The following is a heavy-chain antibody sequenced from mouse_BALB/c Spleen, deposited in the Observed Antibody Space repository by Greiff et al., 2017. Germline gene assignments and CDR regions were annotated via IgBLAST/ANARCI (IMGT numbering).Heavy chain of an antibody. CDR3: TRSWDIDYAMDY. Sequence: QVQLQQSGAELVKPGASVKLSCKASGYTFTSYYMYWVKQRPGQGLEWIGEINPSNGGTNFNEKFKSKATLTVDKSSSTAYMQLSSLTSEDSAVYYCTRSWDIDYAMDYWGQGTSVTVSS. V-gene: IGHV1S81*02. J-gene: IGHJ4*01. CDR2: INPSNGGT. CDR1: GYTFTSYY. D-gene: IGHD4-1*01.